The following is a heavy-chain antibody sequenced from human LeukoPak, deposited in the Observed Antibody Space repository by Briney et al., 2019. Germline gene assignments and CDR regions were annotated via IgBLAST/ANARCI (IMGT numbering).Heavy chain of an antibody. V-gene: IGHV3-30*02. CDR2: IGYDGRNK. D-gene: IGHD3-10*01. J-gene: IGHJ4*02. CDR1: GFTFSSYA. CDR3: KDNAYYYADY. Sequence: PGGSLRLSCAASGFTFSSYAMSWVRQAPGKGLEWVTFIGYDGRNKYYADSVKGRFTISRDNSKNTLYLQMNSLRAEDTAVYYAKDNAYYYADYWGQGTLVTVFS.